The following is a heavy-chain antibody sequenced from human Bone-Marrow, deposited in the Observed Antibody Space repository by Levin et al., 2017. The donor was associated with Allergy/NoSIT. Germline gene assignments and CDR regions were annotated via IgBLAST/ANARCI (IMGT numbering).Heavy chain of an antibody. J-gene: IGHJ4*02. Sequence: GESLKISCKASGYTFTSYDINWVRQATGQGLEWMGWMNPNSGNTGYAQKFQGRVTMTRNTSISTAYMELSSLRSEDTAVYYCARGRVLVQTELLFDYWGQGTLVTVSS. V-gene: IGHV1-8*01. D-gene: IGHD1-26*01. CDR3: ARGRVLVQTELLFDY. CDR1: GYTFTSYD. CDR2: MNPNSGNT.